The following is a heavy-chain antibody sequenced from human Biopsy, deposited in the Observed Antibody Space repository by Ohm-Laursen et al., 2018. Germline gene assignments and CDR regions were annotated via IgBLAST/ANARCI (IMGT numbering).Heavy chain of an antibody. V-gene: IGHV3-23*01. J-gene: IGHJ5*01. CDR2: IDVGDYNT. CDR3: VKQWGGYNFDP. CDR1: GFTFHTYA. Sequence: GSLRLSCSASGFTFHTYAMNWVRQAPGKGLEWVAHIDVGDYNTYYADSVRGRFTISRDNSKQMVHLEINSLTADDTAVYYCVKQWGGYNFDPWGQGTLVTVSS. D-gene: IGHD1-14*01.